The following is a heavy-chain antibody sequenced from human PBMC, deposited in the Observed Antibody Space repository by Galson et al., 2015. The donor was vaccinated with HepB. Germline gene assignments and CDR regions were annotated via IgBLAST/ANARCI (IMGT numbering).Heavy chain of an antibody. CDR1: GGSISSYY. CDR2: IYYSGST. J-gene: IGHJ5*02. D-gene: IGHD6-13*01. V-gene: IGHV4-59*01. Sequence: ETLSLTCTVSGGSISSYYWSWIRQPPGKGLEWIGYIYYSGSTNYNPSLKSRVTISVDTSKNQFSLKLSSVTAADTAVYYCAREEAAAGTLDPWGQGTLVTVSS. CDR3: AREEAAAGTLDP.